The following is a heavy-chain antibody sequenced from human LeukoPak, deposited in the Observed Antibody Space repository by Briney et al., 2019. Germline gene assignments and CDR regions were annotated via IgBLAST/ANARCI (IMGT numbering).Heavy chain of an antibody. CDR2: MNPNSGNT. CDR1: GYTFTSYD. Sequence: VASVKVSCKASGYTFTSYDINWVRQATGQGLEWVGWMNPNSGNTGYAQKFQGRVTMTRNTSISTAYMELSSLRSEDTAVYYCARKDYGGFVYDYWGQGTLVTVSS. CDR3: ARKDYGGFVYDY. V-gene: IGHV1-8*01. D-gene: IGHD4-23*01. J-gene: IGHJ4*02.